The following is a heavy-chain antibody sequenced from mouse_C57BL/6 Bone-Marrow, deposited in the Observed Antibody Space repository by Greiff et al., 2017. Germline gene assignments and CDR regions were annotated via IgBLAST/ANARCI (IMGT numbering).Heavy chain of an antibody. D-gene: IGHD2-5*01. V-gene: IGHV1-59*01. Sequence: QVQLQQPGAELVRPGTSVKLSCKASGYSFTSYWMHWVKQRPGQGLEWIGVIDPSDSYTNYNQKFKGKATLTVDPSSSTAYMQLSSLTSEDSAVYYCARTYYSNSRFAYWGQGTLVTVSA. CDR2: IDPSDSYT. CDR3: ARTYYSNSRFAY. CDR1: GYSFTSYW. J-gene: IGHJ3*01.